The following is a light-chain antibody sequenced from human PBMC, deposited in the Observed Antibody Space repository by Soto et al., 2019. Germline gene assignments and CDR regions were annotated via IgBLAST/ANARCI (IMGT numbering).Light chain of an antibody. CDR1: QSLVYSDGNTY. J-gene: IGKJ1*01. V-gene: IGKV2-30*01. CDR3: MQGRHWPPWT. CDR2: KVS. Sequence: DVVMTQSPLSLPVTLGQPASISCRSSQSLVYSDGNTYLNWFQQRPGQSPRRLIYKVSNRDSGVPDRFSGSGSGTDIKMKISRVEAEDVGVYYCMQGRHWPPWTFGQGTKVEIK.